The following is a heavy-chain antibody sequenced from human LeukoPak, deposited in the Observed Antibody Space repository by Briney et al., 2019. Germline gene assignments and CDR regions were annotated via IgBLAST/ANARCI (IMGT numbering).Heavy chain of an antibody. CDR1: GYTFTSYG. Sequence: ASVKVSCKASGYTFTSYGISWVRQAPGQGLEWMGWISTYNGNTNYAHKLQGRVTMTTDTSTSTAYMELRSLRSDDTAVYYCARNVGSGRTSDAFDIWGQGTMVTVSS. D-gene: IGHD3-10*01. V-gene: IGHV1-18*01. J-gene: IGHJ3*02. CDR2: ISTYNGNT. CDR3: ARNVGSGRTSDAFDI.